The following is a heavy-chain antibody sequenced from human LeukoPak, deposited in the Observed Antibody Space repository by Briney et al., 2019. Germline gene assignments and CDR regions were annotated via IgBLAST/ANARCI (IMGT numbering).Heavy chain of an antibody. Sequence: GGSLRLSCAASGFTFSSYAMGWVRQAPGKGLEWVSAISGSGGSTYYADSVKGRFTISRDNSKNTLYLQMNSLRAEDTAVYYCAKALVGATEFDYWGQGTLVTVSS. D-gene: IGHD1-26*01. V-gene: IGHV3-23*01. CDR3: AKALVGATEFDY. CDR1: GFTFSSYA. CDR2: ISGSGGST. J-gene: IGHJ4*02.